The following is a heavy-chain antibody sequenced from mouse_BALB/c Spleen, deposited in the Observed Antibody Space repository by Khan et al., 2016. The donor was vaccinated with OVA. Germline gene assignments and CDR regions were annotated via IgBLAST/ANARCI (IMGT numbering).Heavy chain of an antibody. J-gene: IGHJ2*03. CDR1: GYSITSGYY. CDR2: ISYDGSD. Sequence: EVQLVESGPGLVKPSQSLSLTCSVTGYSITSGYYWYWIRQFPGNKLEWMGYISYDGSDNCNPSLKNRFSITRDTSKNQFFLKLKSVTTEDTATYYCARGARATYYCDYWGQGTSLTVAS. D-gene: IGHD3-1*01. CDR3: ARGARATYYCDY. V-gene: IGHV3-6*02.